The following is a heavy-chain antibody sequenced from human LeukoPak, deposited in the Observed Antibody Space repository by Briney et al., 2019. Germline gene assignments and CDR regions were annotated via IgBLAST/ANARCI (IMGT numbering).Heavy chain of an antibody. CDR1: GLTLSTYE. Sequence: QPGGSLRLSCAASGLTLSTYEMNWVRQAPGKGLEWVSSISSGGSTKYYADSVKGRFTISRDNARNSLYLQMNSLRAEDTAVYYCATQGRSMVRGVWGQGTLVTVSS. CDR2: ISSGGSTK. V-gene: IGHV3-48*03. J-gene: IGHJ4*02. D-gene: IGHD3-10*01. CDR3: ATQGRSMVRGV.